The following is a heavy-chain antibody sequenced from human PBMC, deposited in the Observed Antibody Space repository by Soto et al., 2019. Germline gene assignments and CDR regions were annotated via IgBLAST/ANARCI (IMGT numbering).Heavy chain of an antibody. V-gene: IGHV5-51*01. CDR3: LRSLVNGTYEAFDI. CDR2: IYPGDSDT. Sequence: GESLKISCKGSGYNFNRYWIGWVRQMPGKGLEWMGVIYPGDSDTRYSPSLQGQVTISVDKSSSAAYLQWSSLQASDTATYYCLRSLVNGTYEAFDIWAQRTMVTGSS. CDR1: GYNFNRYW. J-gene: IGHJ3*02. D-gene: IGHD6-13*01.